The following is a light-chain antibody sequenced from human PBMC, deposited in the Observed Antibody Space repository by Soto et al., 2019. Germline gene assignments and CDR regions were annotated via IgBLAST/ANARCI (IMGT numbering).Light chain of an antibody. V-gene: IGKV3D-15*01. CDR2: GAT. Sequence: EIVLTQSPATLSLSPGERATLSCRASQSVSSYLAWYQQKPGQAPRLLIHGATSRATGIPDRFSGSGSGTDFTLTISSLQSEDFAVYYCQQYNNWPRTFGQGTKV. CDR1: QSVSSY. J-gene: IGKJ1*01. CDR3: QQYNNWPRT.